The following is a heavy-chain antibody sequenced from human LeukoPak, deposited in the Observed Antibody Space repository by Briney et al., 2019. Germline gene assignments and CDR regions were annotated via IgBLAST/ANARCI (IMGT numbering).Heavy chain of an antibody. CDR2: IILIFGTA. CDR1: GGTFSSYA. CDR3: ARAYYYDSSGYLWYFDY. J-gene: IGHJ4*02. V-gene: IGHV1-69*05. D-gene: IGHD3-22*01. Sequence: SVKVSCKASGGTFSSYAISWVRQAPGQGLEWMGGIILIFGTANYAQKFQGRVTSTTDESTSTAYMELSSLRSEDTAVYYCARAYYYDSSGYLWYFDYWGQGTLVTVSS.